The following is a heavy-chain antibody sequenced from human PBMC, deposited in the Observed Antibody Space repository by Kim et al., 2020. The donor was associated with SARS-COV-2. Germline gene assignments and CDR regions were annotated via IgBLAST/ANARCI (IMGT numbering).Heavy chain of an antibody. CDR1: GFTVSSNY. CDR2: IYSGGST. V-gene: IGHV3-66*01. J-gene: IGHJ6*04. D-gene: IGHD3-3*01. Sequence: GGSLRLFCAASGFTVSSNYMSWVRQAPGKGLEWVSVIYSGGSTYYADSVKGRFTISRDHSKNTLYLQMNSLRAEDTAVYYCARDFLSSNYDFWSGYYTGMYYAGYGMDVGSKGTTITVSS. CDR3: ARDFLSSNYDFWSGYYTGMYYAGYGMDV.